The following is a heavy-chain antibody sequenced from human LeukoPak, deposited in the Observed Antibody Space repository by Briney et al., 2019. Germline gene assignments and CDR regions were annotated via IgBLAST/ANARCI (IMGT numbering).Heavy chain of an antibody. J-gene: IGHJ4*02. D-gene: IGHD3-9*01. CDR3: AKPTRITIFSAFDY. CDR1: GFTFSSYG. V-gene: IGHV3-30*02. CDR2: IRYDGSNK. Sequence: GGSLRLSCAASGFTFSSYGMHWVRQAPGKGLEWVAFIRYDGSNKYYADSAIGRFTISRDNSKNTLYLQMNSLRAEDTAVYYCAKPTRITIFSAFDYWGQGTLVTVSS.